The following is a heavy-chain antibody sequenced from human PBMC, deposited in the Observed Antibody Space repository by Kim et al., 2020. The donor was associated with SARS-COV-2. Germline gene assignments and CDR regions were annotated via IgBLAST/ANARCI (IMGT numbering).Heavy chain of an antibody. D-gene: IGHD6-19*01. V-gene: IGHV1-18*01. Sequence: NYAQKLQCRVTMTTDTSTSTAYMELRSLRSDETAVYYCARHHYSSGWYTYWGQGTLVTVSS. CDR3: ARHHYSSGWYTY. J-gene: IGHJ4*02.